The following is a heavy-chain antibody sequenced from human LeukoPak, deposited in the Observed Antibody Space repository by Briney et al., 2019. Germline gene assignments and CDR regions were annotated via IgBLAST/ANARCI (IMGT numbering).Heavy chain of an antibody. CDR3: ARGTDILTGYSLYYFDY. V-gene: IGHV3-23*01. CDR1: GFTFSSYG. Sequence: GGSLRLSCAASGFTFSSYGMSWVRQAPGKGLEWVSGISGSGGRTYFADSVKGRFTISRDNSKNTLYLQMNSLRAEDTAVYYCARGTDILTGYSLYYFDYWGQGTLVTVSS. CDR2: ISGSGGRT. D-gene: IGHD3-9*01. J-gene: IGHJ4*02.